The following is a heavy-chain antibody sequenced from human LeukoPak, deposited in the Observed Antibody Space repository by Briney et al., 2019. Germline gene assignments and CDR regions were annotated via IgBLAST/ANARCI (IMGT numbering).Heavy chain of an antibody. CDR1: GFTFSSYA. CDR3: AKGGYYDNSGYYYFDY. J-gene: IGHJ4*02. CDR2: IGGSGTST. Sequence: GGSLRLSCAASGFTFSSYAMNWVRQAPGKGLEWVSGIGGSGTSTYYADSVKGRFTISRDNSKNTPYLQMNSLRADDTAVYSCAKGGYYDNSGYYYFDYWGQGTLVTVSS. V-gene: IGHV3-23*01. D-gene: IGHD3-22*01.